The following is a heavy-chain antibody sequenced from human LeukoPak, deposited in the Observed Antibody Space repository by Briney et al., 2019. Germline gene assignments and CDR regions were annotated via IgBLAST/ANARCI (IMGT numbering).Heavy chain of an antibody. D-gene: IGHD3-3*01. CDR2: INPNSGGT. CDR3: ARGVTIFGVVIMTPNNWFDP. CDR1: GYTFTGYY. Sequence: GASVKVSCKASGYTFTGYYMHWVRQAPGQGLEWMGWINPNSGGTNSAQKFQGRVTMTRNTSISTAYMELSSLRSEDTAVYYCARGVTIFGVVIMTPNNWFDPWGQGTLVTVSS. V-gene: IGHV1-2*02. J-gene: IGHJ5*02.